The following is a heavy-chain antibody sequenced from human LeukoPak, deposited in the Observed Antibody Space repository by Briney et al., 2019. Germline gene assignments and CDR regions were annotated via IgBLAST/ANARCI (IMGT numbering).Heavy chain of an antibody. J-gene: IGHJ4*02. CDR1: GFTFSSYA. Sequence: PGGSLRLSCAASGFTFSSYAMHWVRQAPGKGLEWVAVISYDGSNKYYADSVKGRFTISRDNSKNTLYLQMNSLRAEDTAVYYCASLPGYSSSWPYYFDYWGQGTLVTVSS. CDR2: ISYDGSNK. D-gene: IGHD6-13*01. V-gene: IGHV3-30*04. CDR3: ASLPGYSSSWPYYFDY.